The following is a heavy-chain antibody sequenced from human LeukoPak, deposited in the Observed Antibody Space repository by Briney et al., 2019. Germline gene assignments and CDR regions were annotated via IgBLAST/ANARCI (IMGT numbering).Heavy chain of an antibody. CDR3: ARDQSNIEMSLGY. CDR2: IYTGGNT. V-gene: IGHV3-53*01. CDR1: GFTVSNDY. D-gene: IGHD5-24*01. J-gene: IGHJ4*02. Sequence: GGSLSLSCAASGFTVSNDYMSWVRQAPGKGLEWVSIIYTGGNTYYADSVKGRSTISRDNSKNTVYLQMNSLRAEDTAVYYCARDQSNIEMSLGYWGQGTLVTVSS.